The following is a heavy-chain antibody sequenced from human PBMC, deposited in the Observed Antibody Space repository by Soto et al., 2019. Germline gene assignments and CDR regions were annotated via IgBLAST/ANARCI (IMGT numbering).Heavy chain of an antibody. Sequence: SGPTLVNPTQTLTLTCTFSGFSLSTSGVGVGWIRQPPGKALEWLALIYWDDDKRYSPSLKSRLTITKDTSKNQVVLTMTNMDPVDTATDYCVTTVTYYYGLDVWGQGTTVTVSS. CDR1: GFSLSTSGVG. D-gene: IGHD4-17*01. CDR3: VTTVTYYYGLDV. V-gene: IGHV2-5*02. CDR2: IYWDDDK. J-gene: IGHJ6*02.